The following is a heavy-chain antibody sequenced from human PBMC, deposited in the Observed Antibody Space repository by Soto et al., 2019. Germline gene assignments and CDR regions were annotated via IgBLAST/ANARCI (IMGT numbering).Heavy chain of an antibody. J-gene: IGHJ4*02. CDR2: IYHSGTT. V-gene: IGHV4-38-2*01. D-gene: IGHD1-26*01. Sequence: PSETLSLTCAVSGDSISNGYHWAWIRQPPGKGLEWVASIYHSGTTYYNPSLTSRVTISVDTSKNQFSLKLSSVTAADTAVYYCARSGGSFNFDYWGQGTLVTVSS. CDR1: GDSISNGYH. CDR3: ARSGGSFNFDY.